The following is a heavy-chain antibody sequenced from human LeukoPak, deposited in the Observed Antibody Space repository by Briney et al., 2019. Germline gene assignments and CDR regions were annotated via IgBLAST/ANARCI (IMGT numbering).Heavy chain of an antibody. Sequence: PSETLSLTCAVYGGSFSGYYWSWIRQPPGKGLEWIGEINHSGSTNYNPSLKSRVTISVDTSKNQFSLKLSSVTAADTAVYYCARGRVAAAGTQKYWYFDLWGRGTLVTVSS. CDR3: ARGRVAAAGTQKYWYFDL. CDR1: GGSFSGYY. J-gene: IGHJ2*01. D-gene: IGHD6-13*01. V-gene: IGHV4-34*01. CDR2: INHSGST.